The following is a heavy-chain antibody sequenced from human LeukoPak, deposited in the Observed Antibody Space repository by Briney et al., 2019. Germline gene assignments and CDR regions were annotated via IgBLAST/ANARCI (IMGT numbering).Heavy chain of an antibody. V-gene: IGHV1-69-2*01. D-gene: IGHD2-15*01. Sequence: ASVKVSCKVSGYTFTDYYMHWVRQAPGKRLEWMGLVDPEDGETIYAEKFQGRVTTTADTSTDTAYMELSSLRSEDTAVYYCATIGYCSGGSCPPPLIDYWGQGTLVTVSS. CDR1: GYTFTDYY. J-gene: IGHJ4*02. CDR3: ATIGYCSGGSCPPPLIDY. CDR2: VDPEDGET.